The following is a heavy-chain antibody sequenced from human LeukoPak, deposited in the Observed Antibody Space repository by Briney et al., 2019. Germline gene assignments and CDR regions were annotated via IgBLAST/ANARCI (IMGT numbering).Heavy chain of an antibody. CDR1: GGSISSGNW. CDR2: IHHSGST. J-gene: IGHJ4*02. Sequence: SETLSLTCAVSGGSISSGNWWSWVRQPPGKGLEWIGEIHHSGSTNYNPSLKSRVTISVDNSKNQFSLKVRSVTAADTAVYYCWHSGYESGFDYWGQGTLVTVSS. D-gene: IGHD5-12*01. CDR3: WHSGYESGFDY. V-gene: IGHV4-4*02.